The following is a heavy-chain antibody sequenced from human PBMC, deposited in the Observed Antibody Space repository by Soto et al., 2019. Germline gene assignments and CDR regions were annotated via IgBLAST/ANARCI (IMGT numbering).Heavy chain of an antibody. V-gene: IGHV1-18*01. CDR1: GYTFTNYG. D-gene: IGHD1-1*01. CDR3: ARDWFCFGINCHDTFDI. Sequence: QVHLVQSGAEVKKPGASVKVSCKASGYTFTNYGISWVRQAPGQGLEWMGWISTYDGDTNYAQKVHDRVTMTTDTSTSTVYMELRSLRSDDTAVYYCARDWFCFGINCHDTFDIWGQGTMVTVSS. J-gene: IGHJ3*02. CDR2: ISTYDGDT.